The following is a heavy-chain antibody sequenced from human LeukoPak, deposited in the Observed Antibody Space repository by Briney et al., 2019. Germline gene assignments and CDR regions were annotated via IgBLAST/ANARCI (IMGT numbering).Heavy chain of an antibody. CDR3: VSNPYSNYYFDY. V-gene: IGHV4-34*01. D-gene: IGHD4-11*01. J-gene: IGHJ4*02. CDR1: GGSFSGNY. CDR2: INHSGST. Sequence: PSETLSLTCAVYGGSFSGNYWSWIRQPPGKGLEWIGEINHSGSTNYSPSLKSRVTISVDTSKNQFSLKLSSVTAAATAVYYCVSNPYSNYYFDYWGQGTLVTVFS.